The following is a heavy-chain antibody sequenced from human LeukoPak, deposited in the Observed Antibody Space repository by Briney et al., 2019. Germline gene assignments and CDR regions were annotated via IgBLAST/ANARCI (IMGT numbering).Heavy chain of an antibody. CDR3: ACLSYCSSTSCYTFDY. D-gene: IGHD2-2*02. CDR2: ISAYNGNI. V-gene: IGHV1-18*01. J-gene: IGHJ4*02. CDR1: GYTFTSYG. Sequence: ASVTVSFKASGYTFTSYGISWVRQAPGQGLEWMGWISAYNGNINYAQKLQGRVTMTTDTSTSTAYMELRSLRSDDTAVYYCACLSYCSSTSCYTFDYWGQGTLVTVSS.